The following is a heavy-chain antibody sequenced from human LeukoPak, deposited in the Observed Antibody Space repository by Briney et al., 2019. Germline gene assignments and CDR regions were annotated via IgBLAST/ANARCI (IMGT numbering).Heavy chain of an antibody. Sequence: GESLKISCKGSGYTFTIYWIGWVRQMPGKGLEWMGIIHPGDSNTRYSPSFQGQVTISADKSISTAYLQWGSLKASDTAIYYCARQTPGYYGMDVWGQGTTVTVSS. CDR2: IHPGDSNT. CDR1: GYTFTIYW. CDR3: ARQTPGYYGMDV. J-gene: IGHJ6*02. V-gene: IGHV5-51*01.